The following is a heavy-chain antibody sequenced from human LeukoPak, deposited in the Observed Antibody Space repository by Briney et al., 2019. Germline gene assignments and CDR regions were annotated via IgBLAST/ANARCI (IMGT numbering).Heavy chain of an antibody. V-gene: IGHV1-2*02. D-gene: IGHD1-26*01. CDR2: INPNSGGA. Sequence: ASVKVSCKASGYTFTGYYMHWVRQAPGQGLEWMGWINPNSGGANYAQKFQGRVTMTRDTSISTAYMELSRLRSDDTAVYYCAGVRWEVLYYYYAMDVWGQGTTVTVSS. CDR1: GYTFTGYY. CDR3: AGVRWEVLYYYYAMDV. J-gene: IGHJ6*02.